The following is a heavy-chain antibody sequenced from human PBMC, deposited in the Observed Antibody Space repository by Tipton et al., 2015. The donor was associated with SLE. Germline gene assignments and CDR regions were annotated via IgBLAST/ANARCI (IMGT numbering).Heavy chain of an antibody. CDR3: ARPQRYYSSSWYGDAFDI. D-gene: IGHD6-13*01. CDR2: INHSGST. Sequence: GLVKPSETLSLTCAVYGGSFSGYYWSWIRQPPGKGLEWIGEINHSGSTNYNPSLKSRVTISVDTSKNQFSLKLSSVTAADTAVYYCARPQRYYSSSWYGDAFDIWGQGTMVTVSS. CDR1: GGSFSGYY. J-gene: IGHJ3*02. V-gene: IGHV4-34*01.